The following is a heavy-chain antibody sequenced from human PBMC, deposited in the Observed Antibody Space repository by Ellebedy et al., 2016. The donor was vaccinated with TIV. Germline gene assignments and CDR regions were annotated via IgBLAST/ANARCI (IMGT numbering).Heavy chain of an antibody. J-gene: IGHJ4*02. CDR1: GFSFSSHV. D-gene: IGHD3-10*01. V-gene: IGHV3-23*01. CDR2: ISPSGDWT. Sequence: GESLKISCAASGFSFSSHVMSWVRQAPGKGLEWVAVISPSGDWTSYADSVRGRFTISRDNSKDTVELQMNSLRVEDTGIYYCVRRGFGEVVFDNWGQGILVTVSS. CDR3: VRRGFGEVVFDN.